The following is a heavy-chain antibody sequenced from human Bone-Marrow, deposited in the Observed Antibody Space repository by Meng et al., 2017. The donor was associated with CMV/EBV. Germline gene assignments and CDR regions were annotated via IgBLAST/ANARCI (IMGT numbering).Heavy chain of an antibody. CDR1: GITFSSYA. J-gene: IGHJ4*02. CDR2: IRGSGGST. V-gene: IGHV3-23*01. CDR3: ARCHLDSDYCYFDY. D-gene: IGHD4-11*01. Sequence: GITFSSYAMSWVRQAPGKGLECVSGIRGSGGSTYYADSVKGRFTISRDNSKDTLYLQMNSLRAEDTAIYYCARCHLDSDYCYFDYWGQGTLVTVSS.